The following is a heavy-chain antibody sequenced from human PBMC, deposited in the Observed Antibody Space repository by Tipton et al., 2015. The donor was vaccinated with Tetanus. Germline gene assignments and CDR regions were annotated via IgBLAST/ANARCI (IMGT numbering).Heavy chain of an antibody. CDR2: TNPSGGST. V-gene: IGHV1-46*01. J-gene: IGHJ2*01. CDR3: ARGLISDTATGVDGGYFDL. D-gene: IGHD5-18*01. Sequence: QSGPKVKKPGASVKVSCKASGYTFTSYYMHWVRQAPGQGLEWMGITNPSGGSTSYAQKFQGRVTMTRDTSTSTVYMELSSLRSEDTAVYYCARGLISDTATGVDGGYFDLWGRGTLVTVSS. CDR1: GYTFTSYY.